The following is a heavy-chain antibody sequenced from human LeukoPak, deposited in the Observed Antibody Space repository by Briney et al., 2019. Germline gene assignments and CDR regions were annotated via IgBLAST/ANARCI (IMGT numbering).Heavy chain of an antibody. V-gene: IGHV3-30*04. CDR3: ARDGEEGYCSSTSCYAEDFDY. J-gene: IGHJ4*02. CDR1: GFTFSSYA. Sequence: GSLRLSCAASGFTFSSYAMHWVRQAPGKGLEWVAVISYDGSNKYYADSVKGRFTISRDNSKNTLYLQMNSLRAEDTAVYYCARDGEEGYCSSTSCYAEDFDYWGQGTLVTVSS. D-gene: IGHD2-2*01. CDR2: ISYDGSNK.